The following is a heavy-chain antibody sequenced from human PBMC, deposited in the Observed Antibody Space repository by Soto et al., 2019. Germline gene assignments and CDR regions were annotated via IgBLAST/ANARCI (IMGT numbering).Heavy chain of an antibody. J-gene: IGHJ5*02. CDR1: GGSISSGDYY. CDR2: IYYSGST. Sequence: PSETLSLTCTVSGGSISSGDYYWGWIRQPPGKGLEWIGYIYYSGSTYYNPSLKSRVTISVDTSKNQFSLKLSSVTAADTAVYYCASYTTWGPYNWFDPWGQGTLVTVSS. D-gene: IGHD7-27*01. V-gene: IGHV4-30-4*01. CDR3: ASYTTWGPYNWFDP.